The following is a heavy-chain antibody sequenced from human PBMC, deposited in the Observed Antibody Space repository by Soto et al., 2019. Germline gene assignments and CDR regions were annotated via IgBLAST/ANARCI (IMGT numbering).Heavy chain of an antibody. D-gene: IGHD1-26*01. CDR2: INADNGNT. V-gene: IGHV1-3*01. CDR3: ARIIGKVVDY. Sequence: ASVKVSCKASGYTFTSYAMHWVRQAPGQRLEWMGWINADNGNTKYSQKFQGRVTITRNTSTSTAYMELSSLRSEDTAVYYCARIIGKVVDYGGQGTLVTVSS. CDR1: GYTFTSYA. J-gene: IGHJ4*02.